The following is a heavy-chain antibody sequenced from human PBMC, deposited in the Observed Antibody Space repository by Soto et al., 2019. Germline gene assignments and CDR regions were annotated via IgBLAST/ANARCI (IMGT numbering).Heavy chain of an antibody. CDR1: GGSISSDDFF. J-gene: IGHJ6*02. Sequence: QVQLQESGPGLVKPSETLSLSCNVSGGSISSDDFFWSWVRQHPARGLEWIGYIYHSGTTYYNPSLHSRISISVDTAKNQCSLKLRSVTAADTAVYFCARDEDHGSGLSVCMDVLGQGTAVTVS. V-gene: IGHV4-31*03. CDR2: IYHSGTT. CDR3: ARDEDHGSGLSVCMDV. D-gene: IGHD3-10*01.